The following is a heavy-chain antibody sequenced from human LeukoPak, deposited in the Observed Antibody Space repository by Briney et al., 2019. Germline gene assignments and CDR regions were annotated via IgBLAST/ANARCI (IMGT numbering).Heavy chain of an antibody. D-gene: IGHD3-10*01. CDR2: INHSGST. CDR3: ARRARYYYGSGSHVDY. CDR1: GGSFSGYY. Sequence: SETLSLTCAVYGGSFSGYYWSWIRQPPGKGLEWIGEINHSGSTNYNPSLKSRATISVDTSKNQFSLKLSSVTAADTAAYYCARRARYYYGSGSHVDYWGQGTLVTVSS. J-gene: IGHJ4*02. V-gene: IGHV4-34*01.